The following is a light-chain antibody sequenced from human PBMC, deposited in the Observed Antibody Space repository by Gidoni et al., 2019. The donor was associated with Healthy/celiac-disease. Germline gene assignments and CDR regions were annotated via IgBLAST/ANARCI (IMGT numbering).Light chain of an antibody. J-gene: IGKJ4*01. Sequence: DIQMTQSPSSLSASVGDRVTITCRASQSISSYLSWYQQKPGKAPKLLIYAASSLQGGVPSSCGGSGAGEDFTLTISSLQPEDFTTYYYQQSYSTPLTFGGGTKVEIK. CDR3: QQSYSTPLT. V-gene: IGKV1-39*01. CDR1: QSISSY. CDR2: AAS.